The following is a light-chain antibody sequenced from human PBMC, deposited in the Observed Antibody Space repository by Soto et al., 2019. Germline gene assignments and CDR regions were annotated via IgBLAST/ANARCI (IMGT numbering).Light chain of an antibody. V-gene: IGKV1-39*01. CDR2: TAS. CDR1: ERISDY. Sequence: DIQMTQSPSSLSASVGDRVTISCRASERISDYLAWYQQKPGKAPKLLINTASSLRSGVPSRFSGSGSGTDFTLTIDSXQPEDFATYFCQQTNTAPWTFGQGTKVDIK. J-gene: IGKJ1*01. CDR3: QQTNTAPWT.